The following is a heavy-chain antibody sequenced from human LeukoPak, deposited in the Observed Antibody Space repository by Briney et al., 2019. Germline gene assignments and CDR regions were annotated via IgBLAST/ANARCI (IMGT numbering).Heavy chain of an antibody. J-gene: IGHJ6*02. D-gene: IGHD5-12*01. V-gene: IGHV3-30*03. Sequence: PGGSLRLSCAASGFTFRSYGMHWVRQAPGKGLEWVAVISYDGSNEYYVDPVKGRFNISRDNSKNTLYLQMNSLRAEDTAVYYCARARSSGVPYYYYYGMDVWGQGTTVTVSS. CDR3: ARARSSGVPYYYYYGMDV. CDR2: ISYDGSNE. CDR1: GFTFRSYG.